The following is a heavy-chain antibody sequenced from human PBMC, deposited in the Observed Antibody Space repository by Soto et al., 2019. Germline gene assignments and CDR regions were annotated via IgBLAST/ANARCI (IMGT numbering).Heavy chain of an antibody. CDR3: ARESLITYYFDY. J-gene: IGHJ4*02. CDR1: GFTFSSYA. CDR2: ISYDGSNK. V-gene: IGHV3-30-3*01. Sequence: GGSLRLSCAASGFTFSSYAMHWVRQAPGKGLEWVAVISYDGSNKYYADSVKGRFTISRDNSKNTLYLQMNSRRAEDTAVYYCARESLITYYFDYWGQGTLVTVSS. D-gene: IGHD1-20*01.